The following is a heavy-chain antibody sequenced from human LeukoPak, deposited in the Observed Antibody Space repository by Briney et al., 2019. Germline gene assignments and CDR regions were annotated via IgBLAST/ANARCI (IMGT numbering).Heavy chain of an antibody. CDR3: ARDRSSSFNSAGGMDV. CDR1: GGSISNYY. V-gene: IGHV4-59*01. Sequence: SETLSLTCTVSGGSISNYYWNWIRQPPGKGLEWIGCFYYSGSTNYNPSLKSRVTISVDTSKNQFSLKVRSVTAADTAVYYCARDRSSSFNSAGGMDVWGQGTTVTVSS. J-gene: IGHJ6*02. D-gene: IGHD6-13*01. CDR2: FYYSGST.